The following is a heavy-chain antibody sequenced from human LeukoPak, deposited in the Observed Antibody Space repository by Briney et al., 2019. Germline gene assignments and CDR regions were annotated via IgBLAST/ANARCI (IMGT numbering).Heavy chain of an antibody. J-gene: IGHJ6*03. V-gene: IGHV3-21*01. CDR2: ISSSSSNI. CDR3: AKGGSPFDYYYYYMDV. D-gene: IGHD1-26*01. Sequence: PEGSLRLSCAASGFTFSSYSMNWVRQAPGKGLEWVSSISSSSSNIYYANSVKGRFTISRDNSKNTLYLQMNSLRAEDTAVYYCAKGGSPFDYYYYYMDVWGKGTTVTVSS. CDR1: GFTFSSYS.